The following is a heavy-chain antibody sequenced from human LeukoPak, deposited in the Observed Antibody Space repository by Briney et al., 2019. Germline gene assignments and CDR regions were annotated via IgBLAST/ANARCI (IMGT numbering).Heavy chain of an antibody. D-gene: IGHD6-19*01. CDR2: INPNSGGT. CDR1: GYTFTGYY. J-gene: IGHJ5*02. V-gene: IGHV1-2*04. Sequence: ASVKVSFKASGYTFTGYYIHWVRQAPGQGLEWMGWINPNSGGTNYAQKFQGWVTMTRDTSISTACMELSRLRSDDTAVYYCARGSGWWSWFDPWGQGTLVTVSS. CDR3: ARGSGWWSWFDP.